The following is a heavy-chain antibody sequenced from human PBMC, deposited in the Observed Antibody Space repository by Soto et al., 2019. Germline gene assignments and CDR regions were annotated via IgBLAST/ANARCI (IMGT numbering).Heavy chain of an antibody. V-gene: IGHV1-46*01. CDR2: INPSGGRT. D-gene: IGHD3-16*01. CDR3: AKVGGLGKPQDYHYGLDV. J-gene: IGHJ6*02. Sequence: RASVKVSCKASGYTFTSYYIHWVRQAPGQGLEWMGIINPSGGRTSYAQKFQGRVTMTRDTSTSTVYMELSSLRSEDTAVYYCAKVGGLGKPQDYHYGLDVWGQGTTVTVSS. CDR1: GYTFTSYY.